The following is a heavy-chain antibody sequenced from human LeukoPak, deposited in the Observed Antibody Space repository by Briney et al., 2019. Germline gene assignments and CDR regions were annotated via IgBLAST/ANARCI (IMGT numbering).Heavy chain of an antibody. J-gene: IGHJ4*02. D-gene: IGHD3-9*01. CDR3: ASGYDILTGIGY. CDR1: GFTFDDYG. V-gene: IGHV3-53*01. CDR2: IYSGGST. Sequence: GGSLRLSCAASGFTFDDYGMSWVRQAPGKGLEWVSVIYSGGSTYYADSVKGRFTISRDNSKNTLYLQMNSLRAEDTAVYYCASGYDILTGIGYWGQGTLVTVSS.